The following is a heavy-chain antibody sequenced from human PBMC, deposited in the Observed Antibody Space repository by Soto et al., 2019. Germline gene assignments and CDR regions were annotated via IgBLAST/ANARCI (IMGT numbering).Heavy chain of an antibody. V-gene: IGHV3-30*18. CDR3: AKDSGGLIALLYYFDY. CDR1: GFPFSSYG. D-gene: IGHD3-16*01. Sequence: QPGGSLRLSCAASGFPFSSYGMHWVRQAPGKGLEWAAVISYDGTNTKYADSVKGRFTISRDNSKNTLYLQMNSLRAEDTAVYYCAKDSGGLIALLYYFDYWGQGTLVTVSS. J-gene: IGHJ4*02. CDR2: ISYDGTNT.